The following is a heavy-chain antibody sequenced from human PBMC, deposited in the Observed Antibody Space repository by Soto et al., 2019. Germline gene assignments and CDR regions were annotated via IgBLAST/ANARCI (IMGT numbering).Heavy chain of an antibody. J-gene: IGHJ6*02. CDR2: IWYDGSNK. CDR3: ARDYYGSGSYEPKDNNYYYYGMDV. Sequence: GGSLRLSCAASGFTFSSYGMHWVRQAPGKGLEWVAVIWYDGSNKYYADSVKGRFTISRDNSKNTLYLQMNSLRAEDTAVYYCARDYYGSGSYEPKDNNYYYYGMDVWGQGTTVTVSS. D-gene: IGHD3-10*01. V-gene: IGHV3-33*01. CDR1: GFTFSSYG.